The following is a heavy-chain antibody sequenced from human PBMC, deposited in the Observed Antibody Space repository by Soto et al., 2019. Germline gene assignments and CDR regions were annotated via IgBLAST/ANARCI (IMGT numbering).Heavy chain of an antibody. Sequence: SETLSLTCTVSGGSISSGDYYWSWVRQPPGKGLEWIGYTYYSGSTYYNPSLKSRVTISVDTSKNQFSLKLSSVTAADPAVYYCARVREAIMVRADDAFDIWGEGTRVTLSS. J-gene: IGHJ3*02. CDR1: GGSISSGDYY. CDR3: ARVREAIMVRADDAFDI. CDR2: TYYSGST. D-gene: IGHD3-10*01. V-gene: IGHV4-30-4*01.